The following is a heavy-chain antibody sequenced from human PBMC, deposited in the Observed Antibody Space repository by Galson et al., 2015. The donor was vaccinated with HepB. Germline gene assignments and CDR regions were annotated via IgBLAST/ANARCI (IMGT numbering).Heavy chain of an antibody. CDR3: ARDLIVDDAFDI. D-gene: IGHD1-26*01. CDR1: GGTFSSYA. V-gene: IGHV1-69*04. J-gene: IGHJ3*02. CDR2: IIPILGIA. Sequence: SVKVSCKASGGTFSSYAISWVRQAPGQGLEWMGRIIPILGIANYAQKFQGRVTITADKSTSTAYMELSSLRSEDTAVYYCARDLIVDDAFDIWGQGTMATVSS.